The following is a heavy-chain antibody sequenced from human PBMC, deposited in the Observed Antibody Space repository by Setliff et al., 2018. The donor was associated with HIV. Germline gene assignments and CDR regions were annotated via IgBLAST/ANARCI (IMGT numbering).Heavy chain of an antibody. D-gene: IGHD3-16*01. CDR3: ARDFPSYPGGNY. CDR1: GFTFSSYS. V-gene: IGHV3-21*01. J-gene: IGHJ4*02. Sequence: AGGSLRPSCAASGFTFSSYSMNWVRQAPGKGLEWVSSISSSSSYIYYADSVKGRFTISRDNARNSLYLQMDSLRAEDTAVYYCARDFPSYPGGNYWGQGALVTVSS. CDR2: ISSSSSYI.